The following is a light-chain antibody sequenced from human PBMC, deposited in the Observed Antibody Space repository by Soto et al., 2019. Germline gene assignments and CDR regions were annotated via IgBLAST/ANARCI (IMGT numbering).Light chain of an antibody. CDR1: NIGSKS. V-gene: IGLV3-21*04. Sequence: SYELTQPPSVSVAPGKTARITCGGNNIGSKSVHWYQQKPGQAPVLVIYYDSDRPSGIPERFSGSNSGNTATLTISRVEAGDEADHYCQAWDSSSDHPFGGGTKLTVL. J-gene: IGLJ2*01. CDR2: YDS. CDR3: QAWDSSSDHP.